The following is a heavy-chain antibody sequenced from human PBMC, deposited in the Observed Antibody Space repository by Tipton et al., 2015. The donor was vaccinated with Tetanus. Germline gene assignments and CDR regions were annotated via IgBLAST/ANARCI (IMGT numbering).Heavy chain of an antibody. CDR3: ARGCYVWGDVTRNAEFFQH. J-gene: IGHJ1*01. V-gene: IGHV3-11*01. D-gene: IGHD3-16*01. Sequence: SLRLSCTASGFTFSDYYMSWIRQAPGKGLEWVSDISSSGLTINYADSVKGRFTISRDNAKKSLYLQMNSLRAEDTAVYYCARGCYVWGDVTRNAEFFQHCGQGPLVIVSS. CDR1: GFTFSDYY. CDR2: ISSSGLTI.